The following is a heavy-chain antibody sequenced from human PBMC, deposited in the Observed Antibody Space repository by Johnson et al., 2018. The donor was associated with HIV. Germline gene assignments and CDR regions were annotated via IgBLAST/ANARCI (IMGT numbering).Heavy chain of an antibody. Sequence: VQLVESGGGLVQPGGSLRLSCAASGFTFSSYAMSWVRPAPGKGLEWVSAISGSGGSTYYADSVQGRFTISRDNSKNTLYPQMNSLRAEDTAVYYRAKEGMGWLHHDAFDIWGQGTMVTVSS. CDR3: AKEGMGWLHHDAFDI. V-gene: IGHV3-23*04. CDR2: ISGSGGST. CDR1: GFTFSSYA. D-gene: IGHD5-24*01. J-gene: IGHJ3*02.